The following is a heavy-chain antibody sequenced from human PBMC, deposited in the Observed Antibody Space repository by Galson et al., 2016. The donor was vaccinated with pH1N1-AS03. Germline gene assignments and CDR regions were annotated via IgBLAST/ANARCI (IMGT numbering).Heavy chain of an antibody. Sequence: SLRLSCAASGFTFSGFWMHWVRQDAGRGLVWVSRLNSDGSIITYADSVKGRFTISRDNAKTTLYLQMNSLRGDDTAVYYCARSTDRWELDSWGQGTLVTVSS. CDR2: LNSDGSII. CDR1: GFTFSGFW. J-gene: IGHJ4*02. D-gene: IGHD1-26*01. CDR3: ARSTDRWELDS. V-gene: IGHV3-74*03.